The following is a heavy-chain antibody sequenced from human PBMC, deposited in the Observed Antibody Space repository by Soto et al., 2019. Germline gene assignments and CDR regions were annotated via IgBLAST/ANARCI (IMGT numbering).Heavy chain of an antibody. CDR1: GGSISSGGYS. CDR3: ARSLRVATYFDY. V-gene: IGHV4-30-2*01. CDR2: IYHSWST. Sequence: SETLSLTCAVSGGSISSGGYSWSWIRQPPGKGLEWIGYIYHSWSTYYNPSLKSRVTISVDRSKNQFSLKLSSVTAADTAVYYCARSLRVATYFDYWGQGTLVTVSS. J-gene: IGHJ4*02. D-gene: IGHD5-12*01.